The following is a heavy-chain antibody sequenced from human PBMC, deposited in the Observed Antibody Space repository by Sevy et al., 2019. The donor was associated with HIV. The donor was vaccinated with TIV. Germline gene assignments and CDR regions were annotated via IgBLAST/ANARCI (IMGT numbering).Heavy chain of an antibody. D-gene: IGHD3-3*01. V-gene: IGHV5-51*01. CDR1: GYSFTKYW. CDR3: ARHYDRYYDYGMDV. J-gene: IGHJ6*02. Sequence: GESLKISCKGSGYSFTKYWIGWVRQMPGKGLEWMGIIYPGDSETKYSRSFQGQVTISANQSTSTAYLQWSSLKASDTAMYYCARHYDRYYDYGMDVWGQGTTVTVSS. CDR2: IYPGDSET.